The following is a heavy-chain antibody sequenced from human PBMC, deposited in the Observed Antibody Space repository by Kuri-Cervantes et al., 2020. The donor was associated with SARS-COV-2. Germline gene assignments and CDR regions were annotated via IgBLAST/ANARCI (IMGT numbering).Heavy chain of an antibody. V-gene: IGHV1-8*01. Sequence: ASVKVPCKASGYTFTSYDINWVRQATGQGLEWMGWMNPNSGNTGYAQKFQGRVTMTEDTSTDTAYMELSSLRSEDTAVYYCATGADGFWYFDLWGRGTLVTVSS. CDR3: ATGADGFWYFDL. CDR1: GYTFTSYD. J-gene: IGHJ2*01. D-gene: IGHD5-24*01. CDR2: MNPNSGNT.